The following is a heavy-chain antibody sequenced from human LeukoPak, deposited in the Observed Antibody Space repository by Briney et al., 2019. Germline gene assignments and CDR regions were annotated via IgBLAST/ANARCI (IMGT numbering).Heavy chain of an antibody. CDR3: ARLEMATIIGAFDI. D-gene: IGHD5-24*01. J-gene: IGHJ3*02. Sequence: GESLKISCRGSGYSFTSYWIGWVRQMPGKGLEWMGIIYPGDSDARYSPSFQGQVTISADKSISTAYLQWSSLKASDTAMYYCARLEMATIIGAFDIWGQGTMVTVSS. CDR1: GYSFTSYW. V-gene: IGHV5-51*01. CDR2: IYPGDSDA.